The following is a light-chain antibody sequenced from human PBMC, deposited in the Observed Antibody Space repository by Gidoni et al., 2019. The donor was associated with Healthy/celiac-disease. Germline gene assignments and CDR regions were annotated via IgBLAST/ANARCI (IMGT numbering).Light chain of an antibody. CDR2: AGS. V-gene: IGKV1-39*01. CDR3: QQSYSTPLT. CDR1: QSISSY. J-gene: IGKJ4*01. Sequence: DIQMTQSPSSLSASVGDRDTITCRASQSISSYLNWYQQKPGKAPKLLIYAGSSLQSGVPSRFSGSGSGTDFTLTISSLQPEDFATYYCQQSYSTPLTFGGGTKVEIK.